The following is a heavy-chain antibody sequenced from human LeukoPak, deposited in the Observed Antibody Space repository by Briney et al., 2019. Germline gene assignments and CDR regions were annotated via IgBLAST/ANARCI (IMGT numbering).Heavy chain of an antibody. CDR2: FDPEDGET. V-gene: IGHV1-24*01. Sequence: ASVKVSCKVSGYTLTELSMHWVRQAPGKGLEWMGGFDPEDGETSYAQKFQGRVTMTEDTSTDTAYMELSSLRSEDTAVYYCATTGYCSGGSCRLYWFDPWGQGTLVTVSS. CDR1: GYTLTELS. D-gene: IGHD2-15*01. CDR3: ATTGYCSGGSCRLYWFDP. J-gene: IGHJ5*02.